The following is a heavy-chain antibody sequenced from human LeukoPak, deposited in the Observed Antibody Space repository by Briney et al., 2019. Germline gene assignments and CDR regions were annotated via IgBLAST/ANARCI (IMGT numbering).Heavy chain of an antibody. Sequence: ASVKLSCKPSGYTFTTYGITWVRQAPGQGLEWMGWISPYNGNTNYAQKFQGRVTLTTDTPTSTAYMELRSLRSDDTAVYYCARGPHERSGYPDDWGQGSLVTVSS. CDR3: ARGPHERSGYPDD. CDR2: ISPYNGNT. CDR1: GYTFTTYG. D-gene: IGHD3-22*01. J-gene: IGHJ4*02. V-gene: IGHV1-18*01.